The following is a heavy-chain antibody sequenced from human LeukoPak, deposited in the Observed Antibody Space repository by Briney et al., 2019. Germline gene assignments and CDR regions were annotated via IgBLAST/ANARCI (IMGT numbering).Heavy chain of an antibody. D-gene: IGHD2-8*02. J-gene: IGHJ4*02. V-gene: IGHV3-7*01. CDR2: IKQDGSEK. CDR3: ARDRGDYRWSD. CDR1: GFTFSSYW. Sequence: GGSLRLSCAASGFTFSSYWMSWVRQAPGKGLEWVANIKQDGSEKYYVDSVKGRFTISRDNAKNSLHLQMNSLRAEDTAVYYCARDRGDYRWSDWGQGTLVTVSS.